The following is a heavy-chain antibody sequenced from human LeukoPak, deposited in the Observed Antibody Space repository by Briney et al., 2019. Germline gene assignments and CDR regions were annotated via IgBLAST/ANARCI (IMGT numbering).Heavy chain of an antibody. J-gene: IGHJ4*02. CDR3: ARDLVAAAGRPLGY. CDR1: GYTFTSYA. D-gene: IGHD6-13*01. V-gene: IGHV1-3*01. Sequence: ASVKVSCKASGYTFTSYAMHWVRQAPGQRLEWMGWINAGNGNTKYSQKFQGRVTITRNTSASTAYMELSRLRSEDTAVYYCARDLVAAAGRPLGYWGQGTLVTVSS. CDR2: INAGNGNT.